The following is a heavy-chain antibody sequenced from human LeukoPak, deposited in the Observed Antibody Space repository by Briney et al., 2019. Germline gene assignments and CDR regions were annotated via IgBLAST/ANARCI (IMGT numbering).Heavy chain of an antibody. Sequence: GGSLRLSCAASGFTFSNYAMTWVRQAPGKGLEWVSVISVSGDTYYADSVKGRFTTSRDNSKNTLFLQMNSLRAEDTAVYYCARPPAITMIVMEVWGQGTLVTVSS. V-gene: IGHV3-23*01. J-gene: IGHJ4*02. CDR2: ISVSGDT. CDR1: GFTFSNYA. CDR3: ARPPAITMIVMEV. D-gene: IGHD3-22*01.